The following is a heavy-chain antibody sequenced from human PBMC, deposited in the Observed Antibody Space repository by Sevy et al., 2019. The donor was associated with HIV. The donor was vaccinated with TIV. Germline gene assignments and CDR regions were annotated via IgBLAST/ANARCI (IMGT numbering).Heavy chain of an antibody. Sequence: GGSLRLSCTASGFTFSDYYMSWIRQAPGKGLEWVTDISSSRTYANHADSVKGRFTISRDNAKNSLYLQMNNLRAEDTAVYYCAGVRYKYGQNYFDFWGQGTLVTVSS. CDR3: AGVRYKYGQNYFDF. D-gene: IGHD5-18*01. CDR1: GFTFSDYY. CDR2: ISSSRTYA. V-gene: IGHV3-11*06. J-gene: IGHJ4*02.